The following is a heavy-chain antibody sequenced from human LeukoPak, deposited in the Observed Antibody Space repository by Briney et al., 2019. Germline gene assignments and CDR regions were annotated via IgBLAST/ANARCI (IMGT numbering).Heavy chain of an antibody. CDR1: GFTFSSYS. J-gene: IGHJ4*02. CDR3: ARDLGELSHDY. CDR2: ISSSSSYI. V-gene: IGHV3-21*01. D-gene: IGHD3-10*01. Sequence: KAGGSLRLSCAASGFTFSSYSMNWVRQAPGKGLEWVSSISSSSSYIYYADSVKGRFTISSDNAKNSLYLQMNSLRAEDTAVYYCARDLGELSHDYWGQGTLVTVSS.